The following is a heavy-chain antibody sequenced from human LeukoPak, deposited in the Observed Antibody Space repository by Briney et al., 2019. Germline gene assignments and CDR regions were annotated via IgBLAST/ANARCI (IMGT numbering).Heavy chain of an antibody. V-gene: IGHV4-34*01. D-gene: IGHD3-10*01. CDR2: INHSGST. CDR1: RGSFSGYY. CDR3: ARGKKEGIEMVRGIILNKRYSYMDV. J-gene: IGHJ6*03. Sequence: SETLSLTCDVYRGSFSGYYWNWIRQPPGKGLEWIGEINHSGSTNYNPSLKSRVTISLDTSKNQFSLKLTSVTAADTAVYHCARGKKEGIEMVRGIILNKRYSYMDVWGKGTTVTVSS.